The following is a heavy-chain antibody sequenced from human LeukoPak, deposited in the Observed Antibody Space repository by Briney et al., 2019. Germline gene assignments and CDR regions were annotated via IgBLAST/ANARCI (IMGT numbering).Heavy chain of an antibody. CDR3: ARVGRDGYNQYYYYGMDV. D-gene: IGHD5-24*01. CDR1: GFTFSSYA. CDR2: ISYDGSNK. V-gene: IGHV3-30-3*01. J-gene: IGHJ6*02. Sequence: PGGSLRLSCAASGFTFSSYAMHWVRQAPGKGLEWVAVISYDGSNKYYADSVKGRFTISRDNSKNTLYLQMNSPRAEDTAVYYCARVGRDGYNQYYYYGMDVWGQGTTVTVSS.